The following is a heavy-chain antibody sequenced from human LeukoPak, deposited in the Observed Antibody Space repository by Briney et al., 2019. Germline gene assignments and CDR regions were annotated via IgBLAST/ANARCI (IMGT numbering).Heavy chain of an antibody. J-gene: IGHJ4*02. Sequence: ASVKVSCKASGYTFTNYAINWVRQAPGQGLEWMGWINTNTGNPTYAQGFTGRFVFSLDTSVSTTNLQISSLKAEDTAVYYCARGYSISWFEVGYWGQGTLVTVSS. CDR1: GYTFTNYA. CDR3: ARGYSISWFEVGY. CDR2: INTNTGNP. D-gene: IGHD6-13*01. V-gene: IGHV7-4-1*02.